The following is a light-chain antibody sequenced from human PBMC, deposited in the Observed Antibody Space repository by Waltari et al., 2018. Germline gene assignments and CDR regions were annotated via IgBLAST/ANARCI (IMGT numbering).Light chain of an antibody. CDR1: SGDVGGYDF. Sequence: QPALTQPASVPGSPGQSITTSCTGTSGDVGGYDFFSWYQQHPGKAPKLIIYDVSKRPSGVSSRFSGSKSGNTASLTISGLQAEDEADYYCSSYTDTTTLFGTGTEVTVL. V-gene: IGLV2-14*01. CDR3: SSYTDTTTL. CDR2: DVS. J-gene: IGLJ1*01.